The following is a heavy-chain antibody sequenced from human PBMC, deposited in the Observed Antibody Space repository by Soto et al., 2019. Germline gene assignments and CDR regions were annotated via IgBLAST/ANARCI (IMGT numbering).Heavy chain of an antibody. Sequence: PGGSLRLSCAASGFTFSNYAMSWVRQAPGKGLEWVSAISGRDISTYYADSVKGRFTISRDNSKNTLFLQMNSLRAEDTAVYYCAKDQAYYGSGTYPYNFDYWGQGALVTVSS. CDR1: GFTFSNYA. CDR3: AKDQAYYGSGTYPYNFDY. V-gene: IGHV3-23*01. J-gene: IGHJ4*02. CDR2: ISGRDIST. D-gene: IGHD3-10*01.